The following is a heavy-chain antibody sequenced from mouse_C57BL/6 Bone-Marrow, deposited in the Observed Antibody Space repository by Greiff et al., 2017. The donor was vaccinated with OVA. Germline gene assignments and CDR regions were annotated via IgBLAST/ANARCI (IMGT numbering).Heavy chain of an antibody. J-gene: IGHJ2*01. CDR1: GYAFSSYW. CDR2: IYPGDGDT. V-gene: IGHV1-80*01. Sequence: VNVVESGAELVKPGASVKISCKASGYAFSSYWMNWAKQRPGKGLEWIGQIYPGDGDTNYNGKFKGKATLTADKSSSTAYMQLSSLTSEDSAVYFCARLVDYWGQGTTLTVSS. D-gene: IGHD1-1*02. CDR3: ARLVDY.